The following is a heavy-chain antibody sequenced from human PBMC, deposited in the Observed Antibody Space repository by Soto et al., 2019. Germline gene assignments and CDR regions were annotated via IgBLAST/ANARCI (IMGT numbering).Heavy chain of an antibody. D-gene: IGHD1-1*01. CDR1: GGSISTSRSY. J-gene: IGHJ5*01. Sequence: PSETLSLTCSVSGGSISTSRSYWAWIRQPPGKGLEWLANIFYSGSTFYTPSLASRVSVSVDTSKNEFSLKLRSVTAADTAVYYCARQLTTGDTELWFDFCGKGTLVTVSS. CDR2: IFYSGST. CDR3: ARQLTTGDTELWFDF. V-gene: IGHV4-39*01.